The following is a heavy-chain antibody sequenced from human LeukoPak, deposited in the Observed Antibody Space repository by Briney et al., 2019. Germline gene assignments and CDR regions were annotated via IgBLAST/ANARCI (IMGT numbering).Heavy chain of an antibody. CDR1: GGTFSSYA. J-gene: IGHJ5*02. Sequence: SVKVSCKASGGTFSSYAISWVRQAPGQGLEWMGGIIPIFGTANYAQKFQGRVTITADESTSTAYMELSSLRSEDTAVYYCARVFYGDYNWFDPWGQGTLVTVSS. CDR2: IIPIFGTA. D-gene: IGHD4-17*01. V-gene: IGHV1-69*13. CDR3: ARVFYGDYNWFDP.